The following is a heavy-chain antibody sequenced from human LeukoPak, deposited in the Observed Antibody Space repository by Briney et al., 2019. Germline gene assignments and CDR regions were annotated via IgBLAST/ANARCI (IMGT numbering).Heavy chain of an antibody. Sequence: SETLSLTCAVYGGSFSGYYWSWIRQPPGKGLEWIGEINHSGSTNYNPSLKSRVTISVDTSKNQFSLKLSSVTAADTAVYYCARRPSTIFGVVRRFDPWGQGTLVTVSS. J-gene: IGHJ5*02. V-gene: IGHV4-34*01. CDR2: INHSGST. D-gene: IGHD3-3*01. CDR3: ARRPSTIFGVVRRFDP. CDR1: GGSFSGYY.